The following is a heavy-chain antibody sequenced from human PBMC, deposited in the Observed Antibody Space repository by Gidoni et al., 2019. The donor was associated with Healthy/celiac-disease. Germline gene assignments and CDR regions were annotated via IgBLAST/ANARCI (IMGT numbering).Heavy chain of an antibody. CDR3: AKADCSSTSCYMSLYYYYGMDV. D-gene: IGHD2-2*02. J-gene: IGHJ6*02. V-gene: IGHV3-30*18. CDR2: ISYDGSNK. Sequence: QVQLVESGGGVVQPGRSLRLSCAASGFTFSSYGMHWVRQAPGKGLEWVAVISYDGSNKYYADSVKGRFTISRDNSKNTLYLQMNSLRAEDTAVYYCAKADCSSTSCYMSLYYYYGMDVWGQGTTVTVSS. CDR1: GFTFSSYG.